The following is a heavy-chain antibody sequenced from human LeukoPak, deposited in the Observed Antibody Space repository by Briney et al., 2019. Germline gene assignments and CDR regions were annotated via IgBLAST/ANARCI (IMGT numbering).Heavy chain of an antibody. J-gene: IGHJ4*02. V-gene: IGHV4-34*01. CDR1: GGSFSGYY. D-gene: IGHD3-3*01. Sequence: SETLSLTCAVYGGSFSGYYWSWIRQPPGKGLEWIGEINHSGSTNYNPSLKSRVTISVDTSKNQFSLKLSSVTAADTAVYYCASSSTDFWSGYRTQGFDYWGQGTLVTVSS. CDR2: INHSGST. CDR3: ASSSTDFWSGYRTQGFDY.